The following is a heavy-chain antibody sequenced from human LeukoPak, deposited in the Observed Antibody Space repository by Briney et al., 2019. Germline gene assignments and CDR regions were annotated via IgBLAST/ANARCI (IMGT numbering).Heavy chain of an antibody. V-gene: IGHV3-74*01. D-gene: IGHD6-25*01. CDR2: INSDGSST. Sequence: SGGSLRLSCAASGFTFDDYGMSWVRQAPGKGLVWVSRINSDGSSTSYADPVKGRFTISRDNAKNTLYLQMNSLRAEDTAVYYCARRSAAKDAFDIWGQGTMVTVSS. CDR1: GFTFDDYG. CDR3: ARRSAAKDAFDI. J-gene: IGHJ3*02.